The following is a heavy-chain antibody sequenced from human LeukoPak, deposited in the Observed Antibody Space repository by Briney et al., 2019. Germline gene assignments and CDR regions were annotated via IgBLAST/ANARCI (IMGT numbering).Heavy chain of an antibody. J-gene: IGHJ4*02. CDR3: AKDQNPYCGGDCYLIY. CDR2: ISGSGGST. CDR1: GFTFSSYA. V-gene: IGHV3-23*01. Sequence: PGGSLRLSCAASGFTFSSYAMSWVRQAPGKGLEWVSAISGSGGSTYYADSEKGRFTISRDNSKNTLYLQMNSLRAEDTAVYYCAKDQNPYCGGDCYLIYWGQGTLVTVSS. D-gene: IGHD2-21*02.